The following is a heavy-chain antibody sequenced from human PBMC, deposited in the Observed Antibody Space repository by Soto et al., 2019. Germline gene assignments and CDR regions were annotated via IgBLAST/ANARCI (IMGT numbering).Heavy chain of an antibody. Sequence: GASVKVSCKVSGYTLTELSMHWVRQAPGKGLEWMGGFDPEDGETIYAQKFQGRVTMTEDTSTDTAYMELSSLRSEDTAVYYCATGYCSGGSCLISFDYWGQGTLVTVSS. CDR3: ATGYCSGGSCLISFDY. CDR2: FDPEDGET. CDR1: GYTLTELS. D-gene: IGHD2-15*01. V-gene: IGHV1-24*01. J-gene: IGHJ4*02.